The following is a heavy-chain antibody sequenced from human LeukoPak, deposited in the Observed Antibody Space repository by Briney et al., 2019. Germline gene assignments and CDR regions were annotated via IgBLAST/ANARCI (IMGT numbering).Heavy chain of an antibody. CDR1: GFTFSSYA. V-gene: IGHV3-30*04. D-gene: IGHD5-24*01. CDR2: ISYDGTNK. Sequence: GGSLRLSCAASGFTFSSYAMHWVRQAPGKGLEWVAVISYDGTNKYYADSVKGRFTISRDISKNTLYLQMNSLRAEDTALYYCARGTGYNTGVSFDYWGQGTLVTVSS. J-gene: IGHJ4*02. CDR3: ARGTGYNTGVSFDY.